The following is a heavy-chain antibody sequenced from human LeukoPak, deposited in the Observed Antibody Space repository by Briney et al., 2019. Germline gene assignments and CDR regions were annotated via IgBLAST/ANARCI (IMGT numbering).Heavy chain of an antibody. V-gene: IGHV3-48*01. D-gene: IGHD3-3*01. CDR1: GFTFSSYS. Sequence: PGGSLRLSCAASGFTFSSYSMNWVRQAPGKGLEWVSYISSSSSTIYYADSVKGRFTISRDNAKNSLYLQMNSLRAEDTAVYYCVRDRLEDFWSGYYTAPDNWFDPWGQGTLVTVSS. CDR3: VRDRLEDFWSGYYTAPDNWFDP. CDR2: ISSSSSTI. J-gene: IGHJ5*02.